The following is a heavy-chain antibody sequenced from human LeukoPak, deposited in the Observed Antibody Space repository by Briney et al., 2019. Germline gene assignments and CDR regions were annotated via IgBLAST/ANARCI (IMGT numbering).Heavy chain of an antibody. Sequence: PAGSLSLSGAASGFTFSSYSMNWDRQGPGKGLEWVTYISSSSSYIYYADSVKGRLTSSRANATNYLYLQMKSLRAEAMDVFYCARGEYSSGWHDAFDIWGQGTMVTVSS. J-gene: IGHJ3*02. CDR3: ARGEYSSGWHDAFDI. D-gene: IGHD6-19*01. CDR1: GFTFSSYS. V-gene: IGHV3-21*01. CDR2: ISSSSSYI.